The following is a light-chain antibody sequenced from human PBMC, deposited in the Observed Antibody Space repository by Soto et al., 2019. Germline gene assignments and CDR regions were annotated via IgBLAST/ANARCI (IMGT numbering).Light chain of an antibody. CDR1: QSVIY. Sequence: VLTQSPGALTLSPVERATLSCRASQSVIYLAWYQQKPGQAPRLLFYGASNRATGIPGRFSGSGSGTDFTLTISRMEPEDSAVYYCHQYGIVPWTFGQGTKVDIK. J-gene: IGKJ1*01. CDR2: GAS. CDR3: HQYGIVPWT. V-gene: IGKV3-20*01.